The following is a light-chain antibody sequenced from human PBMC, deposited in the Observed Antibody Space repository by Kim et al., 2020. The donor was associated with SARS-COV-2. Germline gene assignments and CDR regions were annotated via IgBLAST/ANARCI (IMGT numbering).Light chain of an antibody. CDR1: QGISSY. V-gene: IGKV1-27*01. CDR3: QKYNSAPFT. CDR2: AAS. Sequence: DIQMTQSPSTLSASVGDRVTITCRASQGISSYLAWYQQKPGKVPKLLIYAASTLESGVPARFSGSGSETDFTLTISSLQPEDVVPHYCQKYNSAPFTFGAGTKVYIK. J-gene: IGKJ3*01.